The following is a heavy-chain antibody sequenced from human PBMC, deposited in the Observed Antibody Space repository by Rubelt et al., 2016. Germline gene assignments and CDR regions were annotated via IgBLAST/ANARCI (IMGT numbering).Heavy chain of an antibody. Sequence: QLQSQESGPGLVKPSETLSLTCTVSGGSISSSSYYWGWIRQPPGKGLAWIGSIYYSGNTFYTPALKSRGTISLHTAKNRFALKLSSVTAADTAVYYCARDPRAGTTSFDYWGQGTLVTVSS. J-gene: IGHJ4*02. CDR3: ARDPRAGTTSFDY. V-gene: IGHV4-39*07. CDR1: GGSISSSSYY. CDR2: IYYSGNT. D-gene: IGHD1-7*01.